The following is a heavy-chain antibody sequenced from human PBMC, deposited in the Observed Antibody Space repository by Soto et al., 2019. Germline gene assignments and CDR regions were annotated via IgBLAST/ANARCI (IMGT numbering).Heavy chain of an antibody. V-gene: IGHV3-21*06. D-gene: IGHD6-19*01. CDR1: GFTFSGYS. J-gene: IGHJ4*02. CDR2: ISSRSTNI. Sequence: LRLSCVGSGFTFSGYSMAWVRQAPGRGLEWVASISSRSTNIDYTDSVKGRFTISRGNAKNLVSLQMSSLRGEDTALYYCAKLTEPGYSSIWYYFEYWGQGTPVTVSS. CDR3: AKLTEPGYSSIWYYFEY.